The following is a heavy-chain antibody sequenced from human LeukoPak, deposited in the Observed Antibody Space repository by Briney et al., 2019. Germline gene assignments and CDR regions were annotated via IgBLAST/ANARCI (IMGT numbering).Heavy chain of an antibody. CDR1: GGSISSGGYY. V-gene: IGHV4-31*03. CDR3: ARMVVAAKIGWDNWFDP. CDR2: IYYSGST. D-gene: IGHD2-15*01. J-gene: IGHJ5*02. Sequence: PSQTLSLTCTVSGGSISSGGYYWSWIRQHPGKGLEWIGYIYYSGSTYYNPSLKSRVTISVDTSKNQFSLKLGSVTAADTAVYYCARMVVAAKIGWDNWFDPWGQGTLVTVSS.